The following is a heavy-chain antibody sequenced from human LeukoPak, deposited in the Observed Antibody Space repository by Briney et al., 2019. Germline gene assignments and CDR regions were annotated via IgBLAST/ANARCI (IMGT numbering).Heavy chain of an antibody. V-gene: IGHV3-48*01. CDR2: ISGSSSSI. D-gene: IGHD3-3*01. Sequence: GGSLRLSCAASGFTFSGYPMNWVRQAPGKGLEWVSYISGSSSSIFYADSVKGRFTISRDNAKNSLYLQMNSLRAEDTAVYYCAREAPITIFGVANGDYFDYWGQGTLVTVSS. CDR1: GFTFSGYP. J-gene: IGHJ4*02. CDR3: AREAPITIFGVANGDYFDY.